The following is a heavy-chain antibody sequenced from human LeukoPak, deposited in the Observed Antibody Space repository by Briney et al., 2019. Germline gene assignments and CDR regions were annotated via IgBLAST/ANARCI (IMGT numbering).Heavy chain of an antibody. CDR3: ARDPHCSNTNCPFDY. J-gene: IGHJ4*02. Sequence: SGTLSLTCSVSGGSISSSDWWSWVRQPPGRSLESIWYFYRNENPNYNPSLKSRVTMSADKSKIQFSLRLSSVTAADTAVYYCARDPHCSNTNCPFDYWGQGILVIVSS. CDR1: GGSISSSDW. D-gene: IGHD2-2*01. CDR2: FYRNENP. V-gene: IGHV4-4*02.